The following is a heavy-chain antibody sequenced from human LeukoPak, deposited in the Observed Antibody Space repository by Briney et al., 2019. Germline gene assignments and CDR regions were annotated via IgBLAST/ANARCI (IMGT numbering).Heavy chain of an antibody. CDR1: DGSISSYY. CDR3: ARHPRDYYDSSGSLAIDY. Sequence: SETLSLTCTVSDGSISSYYWSWIRQPPGKGLEWIGYIYYSGSTNYNPSLKSRVTISVDTSKNQFSLKLSSVTAADTAVYYCARHPRDYYDSSGSLAIDYWGQGTLVTVSS. J-gene: IGHJ4*02. V-gene: IGHV4-59*08. D-gene: IGHD3-22*01. CDR2: IYYSGST.